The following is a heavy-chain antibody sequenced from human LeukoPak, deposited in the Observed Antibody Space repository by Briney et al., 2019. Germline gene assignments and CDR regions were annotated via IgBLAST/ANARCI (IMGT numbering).Heavy chain of an antibody. Sequence: GGSLRLSCAASGFTFSSYAMSWIRQAPGKGLEWVSAISGSGGSTYYADSVKGRFTISRDNSKNTLYLQMNSLRAEDTAVYYCASKHSGYDSALAYWGQGTLVTVSS. CDR1: GFTFSSYA. V-gene: IGHV3-23*01. CDR3: ASKHSGYDSALAY. D-gene: IGHD5-12*01. J-gene: IGHJ4*02. CDR2: ISGSGGST.